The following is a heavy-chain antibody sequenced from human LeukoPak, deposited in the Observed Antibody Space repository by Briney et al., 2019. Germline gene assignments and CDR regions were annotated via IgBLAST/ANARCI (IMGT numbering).Heavy chain of an antibody. V-gene: IGHV4-4*02. J-gene: IGHJ6*03. Sequence: SGTLSLTCAVSGGSISRSNWWSWVRQPPGKGLEWIGEIYHSGSTNYNPSLKSRVTIPVDKSKNQFSLKLSSVTAADTAVYYCARVRRDGYNYYYYYYMDVWGKGTTVTISS. CDR2: IYHSGST. CDR1: GGSISRSNW. CDR3: ARVRRDGYNYYYYYYMDV. D-gene: IGHD5-24*01.